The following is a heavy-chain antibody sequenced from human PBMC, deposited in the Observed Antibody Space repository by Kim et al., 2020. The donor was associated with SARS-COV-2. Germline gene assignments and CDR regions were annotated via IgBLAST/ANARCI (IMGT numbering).Heavy chain of an antibody. D-gene: IGHD1-26*01. Sequence: GESLKISCKGSGYSFTSYWIGWVRQMPGKGLEWMGIIYPGDSDTRYSPSFQGQVTISADKSISTAYLQWSSLKASDTAMYYCGTNIVGATDPFDYWGQGTLVTVSS. CDR1: GYSFTSYW. CDR2: IYPGDSDT. CDR3: GTNIVGATDPFDY. J-gene: IGHJ4*02. V-gene: IGHV5-51*01.